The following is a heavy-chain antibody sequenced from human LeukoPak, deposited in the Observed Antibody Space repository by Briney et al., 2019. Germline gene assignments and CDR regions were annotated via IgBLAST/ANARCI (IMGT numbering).Heavy chain of an antibody. CDR2: ISGSGGST. V-gene: IGHV3-23*01. Sequence: GGPLRLSCAASGFTFSSYAMSWVRQAPGKGLEWVSAISGSGGSTYYADSVKGRFTISRDNSKNTLYLQMNSLRAEDTAVYYCAKAPRRGYSYGYWGQGTLVTVSS. J-gene: IGHJ4*02. D-gene: IGHD5-18*01. CDR3: AKAPRRGYSYGY. CDR1: GFTFSSYA.